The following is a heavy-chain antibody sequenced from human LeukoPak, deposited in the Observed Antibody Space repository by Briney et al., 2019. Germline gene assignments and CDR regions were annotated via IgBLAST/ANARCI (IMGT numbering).Heavy chain of an antibody. V-gene: IGHV3-33*06. CDR2: TWPDGGNK. CDR1: GFTFSRYG. J-gene: IGHJ4*02. Sequence: PGGSLRLSCAASGFTFSRYGMHWVRQAPGKGLEWVAMTWPDGGNKNYRDSVKGRFTISRDNSKNRVYLQMNSLRDEDTAMYYCAKLMYGDNVWGIHRHSWLIDYWGQGTLVTVSS. CDR3: AKLMYGDNVWGIHRHSWLIDY. D-gene: IGHD3-16*02.